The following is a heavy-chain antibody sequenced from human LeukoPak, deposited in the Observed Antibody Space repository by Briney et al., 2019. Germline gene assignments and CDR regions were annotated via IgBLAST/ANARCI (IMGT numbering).Heavy chain of an antibody. Sequence: GASVKVSCKASGYTFTSYGISWVRQAPGQGLEWMGWISAYNGNTNYAQKLQGRVTMTTDTSTSTAYMELRSLRSDDTAVYYCARDRQGTMVRGVIGAFDIWGQGTMVTVSS. V-gene: IGHV1-18*01. J-gene: IGHJ3*02. CDR1: GYTFTSYG. D-gene: IGHD3-10*01. CDR3: ARDRQGTMVRGVIGAFDI. CDR2: ISAYNGNT.